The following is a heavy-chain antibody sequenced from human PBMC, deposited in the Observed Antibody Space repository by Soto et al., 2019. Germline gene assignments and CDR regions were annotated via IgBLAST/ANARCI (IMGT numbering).Heavy chain of an antibody. CDR2: ISYDGSNK. J-gene: IGHJ4*02. D-gene: IGHD6-19*01. CDR1: GFTFSSYA. V-gene: IGHV3-30-3*01. CDR3: ARDLMGAVAGTGFDY. Sequence: PGGSLRLSCAASGFTFSSYAMHWVRQAPGKGLEWVAVISYDGSNKYYADSVKGRFTISRDNSKNTLYLQMNSLRAEDTAVYYCARDLMGAVAGTGFDYWGQGTLVTVSS.